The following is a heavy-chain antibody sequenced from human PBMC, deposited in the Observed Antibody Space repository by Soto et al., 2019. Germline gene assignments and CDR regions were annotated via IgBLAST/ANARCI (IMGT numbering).Heavy chain of an antibody. CDR1: GYTFFTYD. CDR3: ARHHGPTTSENWFAP. D-gene: IGHD5-12*01. V-gene: IGHV1-18*01. Sequence: QVHLVQSGVEVKTPGASVKVSCQASGYTFFTYDISWVRQAPGQGLEWMGWISTYSGDTKYAQKVQGRVTMTTDTSTTTAYLELRSLRSDDTAVYYCARHHGPTTSENWFAPWGQGTRVTVSS. CDR2: ISTYSGDT. J-gene: IGHJ5*02.